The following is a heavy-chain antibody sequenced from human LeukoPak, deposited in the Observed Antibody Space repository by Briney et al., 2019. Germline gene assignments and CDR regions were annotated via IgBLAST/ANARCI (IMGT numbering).Heavy chain of an antibody. V-gene: IGHV3-23*01. D-gene: IGHD2-2*01. J-gene: IGHJ4*02. CDR1: GFTFSSYA. CDR3: ARDRPGYCSTTSCPPDY. Sequence: GGSLRLSCAASGFTFSSYAMSWVRQAPGKGLEWVSAISGSGGSTYYADSVKGRFTISRDNAKNSLYLQMNSLRAEDTAVYYCARDRPGYCSTTSCPPDYWGQGTLVTVSS. CDR2: ISGSGGST.